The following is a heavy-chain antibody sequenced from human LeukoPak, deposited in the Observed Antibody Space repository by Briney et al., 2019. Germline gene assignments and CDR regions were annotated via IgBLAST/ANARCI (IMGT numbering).Heavy chain of an antibody. CDR2: ISSSSSYI. V-gene: IGHV3-21*01. J-gene: IGHJ4*02. CDR3: ARDERELFHTDY. Sequence: PGGSLRLSCAASGFTFSSYSMNWVRQAPGKGLEWVSSISSSSSYIYYADSVKGRFTISRDNAKNSLYLQMNSLRAEDTAVYYCARDERELFHTDYWGQGTLVTVSS. D-gene: IGHD3-10*01. CDR1: GFTFSSYS.